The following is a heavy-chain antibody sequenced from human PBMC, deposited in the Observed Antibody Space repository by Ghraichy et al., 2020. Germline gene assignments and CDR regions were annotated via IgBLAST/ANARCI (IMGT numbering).Heavy chain of an antibody. CDR1: GGSFNAYY. V-gene: IGHV4-4*07. CDR2: IYASGIT. CDR3: ARDPRQLVHDDFDV. Sequence: SCAVSGGSFNAYYWSWIRQPAGKGLEWIGRIYASGITNYNPSLKSRVTMSVDTTKNQFSLRLSSVTAADTAVYYCARDPRQLVHDDFDVWGQGTMVTVSS. J-gene: IGHJ3*01. D-gene: IGHD1-1*01.